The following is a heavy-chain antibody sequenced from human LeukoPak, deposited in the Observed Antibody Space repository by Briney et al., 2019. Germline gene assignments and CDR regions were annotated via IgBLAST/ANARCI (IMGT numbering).Heavy chain of an antibody. CDR1: GGSISSSSYY. Sequence: SETLSLTCTVSGGSISSSSYYWGWIRQPPGKGLEWIGSIYYSGSTYYNPSLKSRVIISVDTSKNQFSLKPSSVTAADTAVYHCARARAAAAWFDYWGQGTLVTVSS. CDR3: ARARAAAAWFDY. D-gene: IGHD6-13*01. J-gene: IGHJ4*02. CDR2: IYYSGST. V-gene: IGHV4-39*07.